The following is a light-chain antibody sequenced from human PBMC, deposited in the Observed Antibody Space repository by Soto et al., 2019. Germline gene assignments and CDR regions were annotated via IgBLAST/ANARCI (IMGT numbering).Light chain of an antibody. CDR2: EVS. Sequence: QSALTQPASVSGSPGQSITISCTGTSSDVGGYNYVSWYQQHPGKAPQLMIYEVSNRPSGVSNRFSGSKSGNTASLTIYGLQAEDEADYYCSSYTSSNTLVFGTGTKVTVL. CDR3: SSYTSSNTLV. V-gene: IGLV2-14*01. J-gene: IGLJ1*01. CDR1: SSDVGGYNY.